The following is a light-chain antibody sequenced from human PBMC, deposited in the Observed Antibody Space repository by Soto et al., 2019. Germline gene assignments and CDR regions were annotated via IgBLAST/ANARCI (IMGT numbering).Light chain of an antibody. Sequence: QSVLTQPPSASVSPGQSVTISCTGTSSDVGGYNYVSWYQQHPGKAPKLMIYEVSKRPSGVSDRFSGSKSGNTASLTVSGLQAEDEADYYCASYAGSDNWVFGGGTQLTVL. CDR1: SSDVGGYNY. CDR3: ASYAGSDNWV. V-gene: IGLV2-8*01. CDR2: EVS. J-gene: IGLJ3*02.